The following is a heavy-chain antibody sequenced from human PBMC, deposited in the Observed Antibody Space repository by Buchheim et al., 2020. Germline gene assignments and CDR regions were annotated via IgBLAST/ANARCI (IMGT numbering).Heavy chain of an antibody. J-gene: IGHJ6*02. CDR1: GASFSGHY. CDR3: VGRTPYYGMDV. D-gene: IGHD1/OR15-1a*01. CDR2: INHSGST. V-gene: IGHV4-34*01. Sequence: QVQLQQWGAGLLKPSETLSLTCAVYGASFSGHYWSWIRQPPGKGLEWIGEINHSGSTSYNPSLKSRVTISVDKSKNQFSLKLSSVTAADTAIYYCVGRTPYYGMDVWGQGTT.